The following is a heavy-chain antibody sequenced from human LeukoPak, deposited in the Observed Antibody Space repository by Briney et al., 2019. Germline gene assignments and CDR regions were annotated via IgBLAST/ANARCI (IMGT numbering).Heavy chain of an antibody. CDR1: GFTFSSYA. CDR2: ISRSGVGT. Sequence: GGSLRLSCTASGFTFSSYAMSWVRQAPGKGLEWVSGISRSGVGTSSADSVKGRLTISRDNTKNTLYLQMNSLRVADTAIYYCAKPPSQDDYWGQGTLVTVSS. J-gene: IGHJ4*02. V-gene: IGHV3-23*01. CDR3: AKPPSQDDY.